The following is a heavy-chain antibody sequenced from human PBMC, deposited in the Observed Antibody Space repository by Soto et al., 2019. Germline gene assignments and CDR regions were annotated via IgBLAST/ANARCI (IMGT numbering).Heavy chain of an antibody. Sequence: GGSLRLSCVASGFTFSSYWMHWVRQAPGKGLVWVSRIKSDGSSTSYADSVKGRFTISRDNAKNTLYLQMNSLRAEDTAVYYCASAYSMDVWGQGTTVTVSS. J-gene: IGHJ6*02. V-gene: IGHV3-74*01. CDR2: IKSDGSST. CDR3: ASAYSMDV. CDR1: GFTFSSYW. D-gene: IGHD6-25*01.